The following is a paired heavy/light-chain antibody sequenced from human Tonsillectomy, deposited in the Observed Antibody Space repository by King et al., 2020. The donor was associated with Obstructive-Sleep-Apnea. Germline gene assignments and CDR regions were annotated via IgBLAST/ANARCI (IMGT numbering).Light chain of an antibody. V-gene: IGLV1-47*02. CDR2: SNN. J-gene: IGLJ3*02. Sequence: QSVLTQPPSASGTPGQRVTISCSGSSYNIGSNYVCWYQQLPGTAPKLLIYSNNQRPSGVPDRFSGSKSGTSASLAISGLRSEDEADYYCAAWDDSLSGPVFGGGTKLTVL. CDR1: SYNIGSNY. CDR3: AAWDDSLSGPV.
Heavy chain of an antibody. Sequence: EVQLVESGGVVVQPGGSLRLSCVVSGFAFDDYAMHWVRQAPGKGLEWVSLISWDGGGTFYADSVKGRFTISRDNSKNSLYLQMDSLRADDSALYYCAKDVGAVIVGYSAMDVWGQGTTVTVSS. V-gene: IGHV3-43D*03. CDR3: AKDVGAVIVGYSAMDV. J-gene: IGHJ6*02. CDR1: GFAFDDYA. CDR2: ISWDGGGT. D-gene: IGHD3-22*01.